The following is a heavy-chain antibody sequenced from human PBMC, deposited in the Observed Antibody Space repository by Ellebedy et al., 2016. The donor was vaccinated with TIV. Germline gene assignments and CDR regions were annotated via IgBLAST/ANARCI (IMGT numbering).Heavy chain of an antibody. CDR3: ARHTPFGINWFDP. D-gene: IGHD3-10*01. V-gene: IGHV4-39*01. CDR1: GVPISGSSHF. Sequence: MPSETLSLTCTVSGVPISGSSHFWVWVRQPPGQGLEWIASIYYTGRTYSNPSLKSRVTLFVETSKNQFSLKLSSVTAADTAVYYCARHTPFGINWFDPWGQGTLVTVSS. CDR2: IYYTGRT. J-gene: IGHJ5*02.